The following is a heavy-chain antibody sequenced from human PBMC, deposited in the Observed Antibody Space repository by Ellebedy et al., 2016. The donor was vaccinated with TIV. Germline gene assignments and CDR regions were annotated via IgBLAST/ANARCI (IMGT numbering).Heavy chain of an antibody. J-gene: IGHJ4*02. D-gene: IGHD1-26*01. Sequence: AASVKVSCKTSGYTFTSYYMHWARQAPGQGLEWMGIINLNTGDTTYAQNFQGRVTVTRDTSTSTGYMDLSSLRSEDTAVYYCARGSWYSNDYWGQGTLVTVSP. CDR3: ARGSWYSNDY. V-gene: IGHV1-46*01. CDR2: INLNTGDT. CDR1: GYTFTSYY.